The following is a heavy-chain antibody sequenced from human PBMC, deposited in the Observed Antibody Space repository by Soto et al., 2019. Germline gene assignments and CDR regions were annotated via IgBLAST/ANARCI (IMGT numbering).Heavy chain of an antibody. CDR3: ARRVGGGYCTGGSCYCDY. CDR2: IYYSGRT. D-gene: IGHD2-15*01. CDR1: GGSISSSSYF. J-gene: IGHJ4*02. Sequence: QLQLQESGPGLVKPSETLSLTCTVSGGSISSSSYFWGWIRQPPGKGLEWIGSIYYSGRTYYNPSLKSRVAISVETSKNQFSLRVSSVTAADTAVYYCARRVGGGYCTGGSCYCDYWGQGTLVTVSS. V-gene: IGHV4-39*01.